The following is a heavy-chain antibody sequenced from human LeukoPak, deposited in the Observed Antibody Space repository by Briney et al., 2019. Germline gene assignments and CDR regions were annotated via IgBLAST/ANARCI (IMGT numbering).Heavy chain of an antibody. Sequence: PGGSLRLSCAASGFTFSSYAMSWVRQAPGKGLEWVSAISGSGGSTYYADPVKGRFTISRDNSKNTLYLQMNSLRAEDTAVYYCAKVGYYYDSSGPLDWWGQGTLVTVSS. CDR1: GFTFSSYA. CDR3: AKVGYYYDSSGPLDW. J-gene: IGHJ4*02. V-gene: IGHV3-23*01. D-gene: IGHD3-22*01. CDR2: ISGSGGST.